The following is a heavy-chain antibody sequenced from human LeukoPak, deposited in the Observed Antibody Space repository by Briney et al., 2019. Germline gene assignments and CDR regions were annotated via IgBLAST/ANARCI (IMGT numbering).Heavy chain of an antibody. V-gene: IGHV3-23*01. CDR3: AKGVGCSGGTFYSGHGMDV. Sequence: GGSLRLSCAASGFTFSSYAMSWVRQAPGKGLEWVSALSGSGANTYYADSVKGRFTISRDNSKNTLYLQVNSLRAEDTAVYYCAKGVGCSGGTFYSGHGMDVWGQGTTVTVSS. J-gene: IGHJ6*02. CDR1: GFTFSSYA. CDR2: LSGSGANT. D-gene: IGHD2-15*01.